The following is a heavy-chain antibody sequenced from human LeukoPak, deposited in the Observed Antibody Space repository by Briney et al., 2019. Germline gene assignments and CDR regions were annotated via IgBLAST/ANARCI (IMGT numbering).Heavy chain of an antibody. CDR1: GGTFSSYA. J-gene: IGHJ3*02. D-gene: IGHD3-22*01. CDR3: ARGRRYYDSSGYYPSDAFDI. Sequence: GASVKVSCKASGGTFSSYAISWVRQAPGQGLEWMGGIIPIFGTANYAQKFQGRVTITADESTSTAYMELSSLRSEDTAVYYCARGRRYYDSSGYYPSDAFDIWGQGTMVTVSS. V-gene: IGHV1-69*13. CDR2: IIPIFGTA.